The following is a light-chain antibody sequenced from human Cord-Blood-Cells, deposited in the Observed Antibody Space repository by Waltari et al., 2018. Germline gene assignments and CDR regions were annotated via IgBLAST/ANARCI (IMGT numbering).Light chain of an antibody. V-gene: IGLV2-14*01. CDR2: EVS. CDR3: SSYTSSSTCV. J-gene: IGLJ3*02. Sequence: QSALTQPASVSGSPGQSITISCTGTSSDVGGYNYVPWSQQHPGKPPKLMIYEVSHRPSGVSSRVSGSKSGNTASLTISVLQAEDEADYDCSSYTSSSTCVFGGGTKLTVL. CDR1: SSDVGGYNY.